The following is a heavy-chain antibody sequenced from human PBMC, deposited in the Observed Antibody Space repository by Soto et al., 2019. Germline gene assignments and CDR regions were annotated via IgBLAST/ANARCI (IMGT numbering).Heavy chain of an antibody. J-gene: IGHJ6*02. CDR2: IYHSGST. Sequence: SETLSLTCAVSGYSISSGYYWGWIRQPPGKGLEWIGSIYHSGSTYYNPSLKSRVTISVDTSRNQFSLKLSSVTAADTAVYYCARDPVLLWFGGPRDYYYYCGMDVWGQGTTVTVSS. D-gene: IGHD3-10*01. CDR1: GYSISSGYY. CDR3: ARDPVLLWFGGPRDYYYYCGMDV. V-gene: IGHV4-38-2*02.